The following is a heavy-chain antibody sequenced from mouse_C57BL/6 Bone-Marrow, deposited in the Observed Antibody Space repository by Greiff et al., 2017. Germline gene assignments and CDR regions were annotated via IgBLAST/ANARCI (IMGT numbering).Heavy chain of an antibody. CDR1: GYTFTSYW. D-gene: IGHD1-2*01. V-gene: IGHV1-7*01. CDR3: ARNYDGYYYAMDD. CDR2: IHPSSGYT. Sequence: QVQLKESGAELAKPGASVKLSCKASGYTFTSYWMHWVKQRPGQGLEWIGYIHPSSGYTKYNQKFKDKATLTADKSSSTAYMQLSSLTYEDSAVYYGARNYDGYYYAMDDWGQGTSVTVSS. J-gene: IGHJ4*01.